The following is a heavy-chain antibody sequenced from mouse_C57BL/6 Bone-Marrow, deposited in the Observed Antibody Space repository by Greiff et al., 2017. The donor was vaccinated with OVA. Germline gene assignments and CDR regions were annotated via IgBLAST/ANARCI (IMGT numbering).Heavy chain of an antibody. D-gene: IGHD2-1*01. J-gene: IGHJ1*03. V-gene: IGHV1-82*01. Sequence: QVQLQQSGPELVKPGASVKISCKASGYAFSSSWMNWVKQRPGKGLEWIGRIYPGDGDTNYNGKFKGKATLTADKSSSTAYMQLSSLTSEDSAVYFCARDPLLGTWYFDVWGTGTTVTVSS. CDR1: GYAFSSSW. CDR2: IYPGDGDT. CDR3: ARDPLLGTWYFDV.